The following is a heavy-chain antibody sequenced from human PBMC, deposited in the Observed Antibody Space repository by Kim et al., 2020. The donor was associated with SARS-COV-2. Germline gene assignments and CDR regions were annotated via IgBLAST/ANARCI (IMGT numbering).Heavy chain of an antibody. J-gene: IGHJ5*02. CDR3: ARGGTRNYRYNWFDP. Sequence: SVKVSCKASGGTFSSYAISWVRQAPGQGLEWMGRIIPILGIANYAQKFQGRVTITADKSTSTAYMELSSLRSEDTAVYYCARGGTRNYRYNWFDPWGQGTLVTVSS. CDR2: IIPILGIA. V-gene: IGHV1-69*04. D-gene: IGHD4-4*01. CDR1: GGTFSSYA.